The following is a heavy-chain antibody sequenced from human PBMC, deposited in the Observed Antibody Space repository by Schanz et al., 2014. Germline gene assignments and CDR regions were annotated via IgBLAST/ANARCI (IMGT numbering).Heavy chain of an antibody. Sequence: QVQLQQWGAGLLKPWETLSLICVINGGSFSAYHWSWLRQSPGKGPEWIGEISHDGTTNYNPSLKSRVTISGDTSKNQFSLNLTSVPAADTAVYYCASRRRMGISMVRGILKGWFDPWGQGTLVTVSS. CDR1: GGSFSAYH. CDR2: ISHDGTT. CDR3: ASRRRMGISMVRGILKGWFDP. D-gene: IGHD3-10*01. J-gene: IGHJ5*02. V-gene: IGHV4-34*02.